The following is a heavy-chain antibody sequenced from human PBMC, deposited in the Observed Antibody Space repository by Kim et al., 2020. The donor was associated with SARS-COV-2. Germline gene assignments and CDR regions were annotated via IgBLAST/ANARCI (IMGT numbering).Heavy chain of an antibody. CDR3: ARVSYDLYQGYMDV. D-gene: IGHD3-3*01. J-gene: IGHJ6*03. V-gene: IGHV4-59*01. Sequence: NPALKGRVTISVETSKNQFSLKLSSVTAADTAVYYCARVSYDLYQGYMDVWGKGTTVTVSS.